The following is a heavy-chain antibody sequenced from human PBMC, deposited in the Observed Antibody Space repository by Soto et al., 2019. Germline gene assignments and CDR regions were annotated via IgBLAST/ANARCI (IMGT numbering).Heavy chain of an antibody. CDR3: TTDDPIIRN. D-gene: IGHD3-3*02. CDR1: GFTFSNAW. Sequence: WGSLRLSCAASGFTFSNAWMSWVRQAPGKGLEWVGRIKIKVDIATTDYAAPVKGRFSISRDDSRNTLYLQMNSLKIEDTAVYYCTTDDPIIRNWGQGTLVTVSA. J-gene: IGHJ4*02. CDR2: IKIKVDIATT. V-gene: IGHV3-15*01.